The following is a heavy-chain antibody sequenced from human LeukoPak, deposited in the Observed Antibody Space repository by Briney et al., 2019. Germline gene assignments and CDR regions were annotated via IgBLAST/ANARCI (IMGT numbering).Heavy chain of an antibody. J-gene: IGHJ4*02. CDR2: ISSSGSTI. CDR3: ARDDGWELLRY. V-gene: IGHV3-48*03. Sequence: PGGSLRLSCAASGFTFSSYEMNWARQAPGKGPEWVSYISSSGSTIYYADSVKGRFTISRDNAKNSLYLQMNSLRAEDTAVYYCARDDGWELLRYWGQGTLVTVSS. CDR1: GFTFSSYE. D-gene: IGHD1-26*01.